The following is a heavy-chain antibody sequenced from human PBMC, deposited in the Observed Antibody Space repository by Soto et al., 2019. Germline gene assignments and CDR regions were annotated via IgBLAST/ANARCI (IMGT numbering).Heavy chain of an antibody. D-gene: IGHD3-9*01. J-gene: IGHJ3*02. Sequence: QVQLVQSGAEVKKPGSSVKVSCKASGGTFSSYTISWVRQAPGQGLEWMGRIIPILGIANYAQKFQGRVTISADKPTSTAYMELSSLRSEDTAVYYCARAGYDILTGEMDAFDSWGQGTMVTVSS. CDR1: GGTFSSYT. V-gene: IGHV1-69*02. CDR2: IIPILGIA. CDR3: ARAGYDILTGEMDAFDS.